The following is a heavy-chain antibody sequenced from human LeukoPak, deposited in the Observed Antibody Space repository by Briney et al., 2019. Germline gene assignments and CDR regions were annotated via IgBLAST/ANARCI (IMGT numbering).Heavy chain of an antibody. Sequence: SETLSLTCTISGYSISSGYYWGWIRQPPGKGLEWIGSIYHSGSTNYNPSLKSRVTISVDTSKNQFSLKLSSVTAADTAVYYCARDNTYYYGSGSYWSSGYFDDWGQGTLVTVSS. V-gene: IGHV4-38-2*02. J-gene: IGHJ4*02. CDR3: ARDNTYYYGSGSYWSSGYFDD. CDR2: IYHSGST. D-gene: IGHD3-10*01. CDR1: GYSISSGYY.